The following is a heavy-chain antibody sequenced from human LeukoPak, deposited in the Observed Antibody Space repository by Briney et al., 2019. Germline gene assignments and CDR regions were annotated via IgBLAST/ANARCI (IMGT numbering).Heavy chain of an antibody. J-gene: IGHJ6*02. Sequence: PSETLSLTCAVSGGSISSSNWWSWVRQPPGKGLEWIGEIYHSGSTNYNPSLKSRVTISVDTSKNQFSLKLSSVTAADTAVYYCARINYSNYLYYYYGMDVWGQGTTVTVSS. D-gene: IGHD4-11*01. CDR2: IYHSGST. CDR1: GGSISSSNW. V-gene: IGHV4-4*02. CDR3: ARINYSNYLYYYYGMDV.